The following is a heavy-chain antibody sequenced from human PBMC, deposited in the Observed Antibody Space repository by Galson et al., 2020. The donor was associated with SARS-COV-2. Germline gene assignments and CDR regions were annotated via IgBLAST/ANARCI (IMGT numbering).Heavy chain of an antibody. D-gene: IGHD4-4*01. CDR2: INPSGGGT. V-gene: IGHV1-46*01. J-gene: IGHJ4*02. CDR3: ARDSQGGNDYNYLLF. CDR1: GYTFTSYY. Sequence: ASEKVSCKASGYTFTSYYIHWLRQAPGQGLECMGIINPSGGGTTYAQKFQGRVTMTRDTSTSTVYMELSSLRSEDTAVYYCARDSQGGNDYNYLLFWGQGTLVTVSS.